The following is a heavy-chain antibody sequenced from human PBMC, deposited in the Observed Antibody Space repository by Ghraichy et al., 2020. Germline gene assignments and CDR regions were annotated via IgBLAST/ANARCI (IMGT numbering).Heavy chain of an antibody. J-gene: IGHJ4*02. D-gene: IGHD5-18*01. CDR3: ARQLWSEPD. CDR2: ISNSGTNT. CDR1: GFTFGHIG. Sequence: GGSLRLSCATSGFTFGHIGMAWVRQAPGKGLEWVSSISNSGTNTHYADSVKGRFSISRDDSRNTVYLLMNSLRAEDTALYYCARQLWSEPDWGQVTLVTV. V-gene: IGHV3-23*01.